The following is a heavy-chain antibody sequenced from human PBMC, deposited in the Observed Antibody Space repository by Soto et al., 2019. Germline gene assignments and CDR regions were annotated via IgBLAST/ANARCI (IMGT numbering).Heavy chain of an antibody. J-gene: IGHJ6*02. CDR2: INASNGKT. Sequence: ASVKVSCKTSGYSFTNHGLTWVRQAPGQGLKWVGWINASNGKTDYAQSLQDRVTITADTTTTTAYMELRSLKSDDTAVYYCVRRAQTRYCSSNNCYGDVWGQGTTVTVSS. D-gene: IGHD2-2*01. V-gene: IGHV1-18*01. CDR3: VRRAQTRYCSSNNCYGDV. CDR1: GYSFTNHG.